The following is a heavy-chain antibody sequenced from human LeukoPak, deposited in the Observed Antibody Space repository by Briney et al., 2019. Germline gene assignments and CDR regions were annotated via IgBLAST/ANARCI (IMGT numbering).Heavy chain of an antibody. J-gene: IGHJ4*02. CDR2: IYYSGNT. Sequence: PSETLSLTCTVSGGSISSYYWSWIRQPPGKGLEWIGYIYYSGNTNYDPSLKSRLTISVDTSKNQCSLKLSSVTAADTAVYYCARQSISGSSLSYFDYWGQGTLVNVSS. CDR1: GGSISSYY. CDR3: ARQSISGSSLSYFDY. D-gene: IGHD3-22*01. V-gene: IGHV4-59*01.